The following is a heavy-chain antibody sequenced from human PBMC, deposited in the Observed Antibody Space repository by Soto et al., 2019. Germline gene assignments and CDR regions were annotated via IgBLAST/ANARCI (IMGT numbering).Heavy chain of an antibody. D-gene: IGHD1-7*01. Sequence: GASVKVSCKASGYTFTSYGISWVRQAPGQGLEWMGWISAYNGNTNYAQKLQGRVTMTTDTSTSTAYMELRSLRSDDTAVYYCAAYLTSTWNSDFHYWGQGALVTVSS. CDR2: ISAYNGNT. V-gene: IGHV1-18*01. CDR1: GYTFTSYG. J-gene: IGHJ4*02. CDR3: AAYLTSTWNSDFHY.